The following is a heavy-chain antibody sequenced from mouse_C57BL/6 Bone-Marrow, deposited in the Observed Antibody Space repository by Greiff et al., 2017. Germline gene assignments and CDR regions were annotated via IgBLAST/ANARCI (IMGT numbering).Heavy chain of an antibody. CDR3: TTGDYDEAWFAY. V-gene: IGHV14-1*01. CDR1: GFNIKDYY. Sequence: VQLKQSGAELVRPGASVKLSCTASGFNIKDYYMHWVKQRPEQGLEWIGRIDPEDGDTEYAPKFQGKATMTADTSSNTAYLQLSSLTSEDTAVYYCTTGDYDEAWFAYWGQGTLVTVSA. J-gene: IGHJ3*01. CDR2: IDPEDGDT. D-gene: IGHD2-4*01.